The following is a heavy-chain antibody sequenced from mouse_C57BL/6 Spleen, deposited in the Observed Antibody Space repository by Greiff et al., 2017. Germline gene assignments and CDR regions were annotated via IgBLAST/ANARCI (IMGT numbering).Heavy chain of an antibody. CDR3: ARLGDGYYPWFAY. CDR2: IYPSDSET. J-gene: IGHJ3*01. V-gene: IGHV1-61*01. Sequence: QVQLQQPGAELVRPGSSVKLSCKASGYTFTSYWMDWVKQRPGQGLEWIGNIYPSDSETHYNQKFKDKATLTVDKSSSTAYMQLSSLTSEDSAVYYCARLGDGYYPWFAYWGQGTLVTVSA. D-gene: IGHD2-3*01. CDR1: GYTFTSYW.